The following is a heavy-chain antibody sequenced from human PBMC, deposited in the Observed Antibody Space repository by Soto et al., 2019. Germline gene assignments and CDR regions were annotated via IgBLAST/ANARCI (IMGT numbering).Heavy chain of an antibody. CDR3: ARGGDSSGYQH. CDR1: GGSISTYY. V-gene: IGHV4-59*01. J-gene: IGHJ4*02. CDR2: TYYSGST. D-gene: IGHD3-22*01. Sequence: SETLSLTCTVSGGSISTYYWSWIRQPPGKGLEWIGYTYYSGSTNYNPSLKSRVTISVDTSKNQFSLKLSSVTAADTAVYYCARGGDSSGYQHWGQGTLVTVSS.